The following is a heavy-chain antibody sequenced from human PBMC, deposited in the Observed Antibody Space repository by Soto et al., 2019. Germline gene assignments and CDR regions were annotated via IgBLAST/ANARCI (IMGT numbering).Heavy chain of an antibody. J-gene: IGHJ3*02. CDR1: GGFVSSGSYY. CDR2: MSHSGGT. D-gene: IGHD1-1*01. CDR3: ARVERGTATTVVDAFDI. V-gene: IGHV4-34*01. Sequence: QVQLQQWGAGLLKPSETLSLTCAVYGGFVSSGSYYWSWIRPPREGLEGIGEMSHSGGTHFNPSLKSRVTISVDTSKNQFSLKMSSVTAADTALYYCARVERGTATTVVDAFDIWGPGTMVTVSS.